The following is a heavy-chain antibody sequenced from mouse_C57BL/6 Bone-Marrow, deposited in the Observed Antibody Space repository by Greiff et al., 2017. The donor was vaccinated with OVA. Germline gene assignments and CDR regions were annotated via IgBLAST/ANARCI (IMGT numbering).Heavy chain of an antibody. J-gene: IGHJ1*03. Sequence: QVQLQQPGAELVRPGTSVKLSCKASGYTITSYWMHWVKQRPGQGLEWIGVIDPSDSYTNYNQKFKGKATLTVDTSSSTAYMQLSSLTSEDSAVYYCARRYGYFDVWGTGTTVTVSS. CDR2: IDPSDSYT. CDR1: GYTITSYW. V-gene: IGHV1-59*01. CDR3: ARRYGYFDV.